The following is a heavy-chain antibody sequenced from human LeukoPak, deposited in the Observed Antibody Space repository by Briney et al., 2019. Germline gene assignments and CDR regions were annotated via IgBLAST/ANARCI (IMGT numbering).Heavy chain of an antibody. CDR2: ISYDGSNK. Sequence: GGSLRLSCAASGFTFSSYGMHWVRQAPGKGLEWVAVISYDGSNKYYADSVRGRFTISRDNSKNTLYLQMNSLRAEDTAVYYCAKVTGIAARLLDYWGQGTLVTASS. V-gene: IGHV3-30*18. CDR1: GFTFSSYG. CDR3: AKVTGIAARLLDY. J-gene: IGHJ4*02. D-gene: IGHD6-6*01.